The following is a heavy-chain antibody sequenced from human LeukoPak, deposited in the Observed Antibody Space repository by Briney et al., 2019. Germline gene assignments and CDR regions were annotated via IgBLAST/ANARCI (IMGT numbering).Heavy chain of an antibody. V-gene: IGHV1-69*05. CDR1: GGTFSSYA. CDR3: ARDGYSDYGDYEGSGY. J-gene: IGHJ4*02. D-gene: IGHD4-17*01. CDR2: IIPIFGTA. Sequence: GSSVKVSCKASGGTFSSYAISWVRQAPGQGLEWMGRIIPIFGTANYAQKFQGRVTITTDESTSTAYMELSSLRSEDTAVYYCARDGYSDYGDYEGSGYWGQGTLVTVSS.